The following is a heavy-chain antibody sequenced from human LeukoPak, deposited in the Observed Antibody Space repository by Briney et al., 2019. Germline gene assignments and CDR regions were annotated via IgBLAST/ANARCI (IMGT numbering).Heavy chain of an antibody. CDR3: ARDSRDVLWFGELLL. V-gene: IGHV3-53*01. J-gene: IGHJ4*02. Sequence: GGSLRLSCAVSGFPVYTNPMSWVRQVPGKGLEWVSVIYTGGTTHYADTVKGRFTISRDNSKNTVYLEMNSLRAEDAAVYFCARDSRDVLWFGELLLWGQGTLVTVSS. CDR1: GFPVYTNP. CDR2: IYTGGTT. D-gene: IGHD3-10*01.